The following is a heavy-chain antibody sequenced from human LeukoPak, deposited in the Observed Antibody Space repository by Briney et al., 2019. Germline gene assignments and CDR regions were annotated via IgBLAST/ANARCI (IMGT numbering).Heavy chain of an antibody. J-gene: IGHJ4*02. CDR2: ISYDGSNK. CDR3: AKERCSGGSCYSYFDY. Sequence: PGRSLRLSCAASGFTFSSYGMHWVRQAPGKGLEWVAVISYDGSNKYYADSVKGRFTISRDNSKNTLYLQMSSLRAEDTAVYYCAKERCSGGSCYSYFDYWGQGTLVTVSS. V-gene: IGHV3-30*18. D-gene: IGHD2-15*01. CDR1: GFTFSSYG.